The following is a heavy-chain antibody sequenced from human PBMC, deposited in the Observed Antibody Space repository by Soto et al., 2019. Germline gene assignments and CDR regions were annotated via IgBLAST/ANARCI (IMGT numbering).Heavy chain of an antibody. CDR2: ISGSGGST. Sequence: EVQLLESGGGLVQPGGSLRLSCAASGFTFSSYAMSWVRQAPGKGLEWVSAISGSGGSTYYADSVKGRFTISRDNSKNTLYLQMNSLRAEDTAVYYCAKDRRITMILDDAFDIWGQGTMVTVSS. CDR3: AKDRRITMILDDAFDI. CDR1: GFTFSSYA. V-gene: IGHV3-23*01. D-gene: IGHD3-22*01. J-gene: IGHJ3*02.